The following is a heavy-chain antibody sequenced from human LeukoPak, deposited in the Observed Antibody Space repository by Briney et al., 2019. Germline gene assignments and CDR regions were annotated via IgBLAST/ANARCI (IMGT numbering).Heavy chain of an antibody. D-gene: IGHD3-9*01. CDR3: ARGATIFRRLDY. CDR2: IYYSGST. Sequence: SSETLSLTCTVSGGSISSGDYYWSWIRQPPGKGLEWIGYIYYSGSTYYNPSLKSRVTISVDTSKNQFSLKLSSVTAADTAVYYCARGATIFRRLDYWGQGTLVTVSS. V-gene: IGHV4-30-4*01. J-gene: IGHJ4*02. CDR1: GGSISSGDYY.